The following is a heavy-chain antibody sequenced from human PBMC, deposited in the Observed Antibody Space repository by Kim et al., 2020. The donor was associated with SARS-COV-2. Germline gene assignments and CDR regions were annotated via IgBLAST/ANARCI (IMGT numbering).Heavy chain of an antibody. J-gene: IGHJ4*02. CDR2: ISSSSSTI. CDR3: ARGSSTMIVAHPDY. Sequence: GGSLRLSCAASGFTFSSYSMNWVRQAPGKGLEWVSYISSSSSTIYYADSVKGRFTISRDNAKNSLYLQMNSLRDEDTAVYYCARGSSTMIVAHPDYWGQGTLVTVSS. V-gene: IGHV3-48*02. CDR1: GFTFSSYS. D-gene: IGHD3-22*01.